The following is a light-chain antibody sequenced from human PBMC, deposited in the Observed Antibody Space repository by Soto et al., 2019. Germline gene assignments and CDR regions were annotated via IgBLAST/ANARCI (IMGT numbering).Light chain of an antibody. CDR1: QSVSGW. Sequence: DIPLTQSPSTLSASVRDSVNVXRLPSQSVSGWLAWYQQKPGEAPKLLIYDASALPRGVPSRFSGSGSGTEFTLTISSLQPDDFATYYCQQYNSYPWTFGQGTKVDIK. V-gene: IGKV1-5*01. CDR3: QQYNSYPWT. J-gene: IGKJ1*01. CDR2: DAS.